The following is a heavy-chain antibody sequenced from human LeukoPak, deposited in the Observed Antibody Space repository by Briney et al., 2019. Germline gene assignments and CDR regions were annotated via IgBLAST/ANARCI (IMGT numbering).Heavy chain of an antibody. CDR1: GFIFSSYG. CDR3: ANCEHEEWELLSFDY. CDR2: IRYDGSNK. V-gene: IGHV3-30*02. J-gene: IGHJ4*02. Sequence: GGSLRLSCAASGFIFSSYGMHWVRQAPGKGLEWVAFIRYDGSNKYYADSVKGRFTISRDNSKNTLYLQMNSLRAEDTAVYYCANCEHEEWELLSFDYWGQGTLVTVSS. D-gene: IGHD1-26*01.